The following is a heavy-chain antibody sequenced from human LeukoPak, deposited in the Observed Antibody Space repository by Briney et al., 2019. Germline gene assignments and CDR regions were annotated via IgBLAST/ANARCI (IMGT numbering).Heavy chain of an antibody. Sequence: GGSLRLSCAASGFTFSSYSMNWVRQAPGKGLEWVSVIYSGGSTYYADSVKGRFNISRDNSKNTLYLQMNGLRVEDTAVYYCARCKGIPFSGSYDYWGQGTLVTVSS. CDR1: GFTFSSYS. V-gene: IGHV3-53*01. J-gene: IGHJ4*02. CDR3: ARCKGIPFSGSYDY. D-gene: IGHD1-26*01. CDR2: IYSGGST.